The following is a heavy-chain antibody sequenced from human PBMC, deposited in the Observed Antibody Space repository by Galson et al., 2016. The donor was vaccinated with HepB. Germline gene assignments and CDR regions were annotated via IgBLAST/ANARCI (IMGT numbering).Heavy chain of an antibody. CDR1: GYSFTTHW. D-gene: IGHD3-10*01. CDR3: ARSLGSGDYYIFDS. J-gene: IGHJ4*02. V-gene: IGHV5-51*01. CDR2: IYPGDSDT. Sequence: QSGAEVKKAGESLKISCKGSGYSFTTHWIGWVRQMPGKGLEWMGIIYPGDSDTRYRPSFQGPVTISVDKSISTVYLQWSSLKASDTAMYYCARSLGSGDYYIFDSWGQGTLVTVSS.